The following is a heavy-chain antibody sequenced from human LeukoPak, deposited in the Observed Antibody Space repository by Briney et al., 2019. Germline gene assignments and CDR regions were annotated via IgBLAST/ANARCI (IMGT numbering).Heavy chain of an antibody. J-gene: IGHJ4*02. V-gene: IGHV3-9*01. CDR3: EVAARARDY. CDR1: GFTFDDYA. D-gene: IGHD2-15*01. Sequence: GGSLRLSCAASGFTFDDYAMHWVRQAPGKGLEWVSGISWNSGSIGYADSVKGRFTISRDNAKNSLYLQMNSLRAEDTALYYWEVAARARDYGGQGPLVAASS. CDR2: ISWNSGSI.